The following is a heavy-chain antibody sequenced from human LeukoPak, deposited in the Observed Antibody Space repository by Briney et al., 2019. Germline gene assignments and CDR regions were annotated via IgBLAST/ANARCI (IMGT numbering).Heavy chain of an antibody. J-gene: IGHJ4*02. CDR1: GFTFSSYG. V-gene: IGHV3-23*01. D-gene: IGHD2-2*02. CDR3: AKIKYPLPPYYFDY. CDR2: ISHSGDKT. Sequence: GGSPRLSCAASGFTFSSYGMSWVRQVPGKGLEWVSEISHSGDKTNYAASVRGRFTISRDNSKNTLYLQMNSLRAEDTAIYYCAKIKYPLPPYYFDYWGQGTLVTVSS.